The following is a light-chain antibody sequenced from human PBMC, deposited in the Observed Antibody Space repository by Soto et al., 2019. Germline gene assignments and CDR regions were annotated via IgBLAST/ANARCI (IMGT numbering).Light chain of an antibody. CDR1: SSDFGAYNY. Sequence: QSALTQPASVSGSPGQSITISCTGTSSDFGAYNYVSWYQQHPGKAPRLMIYDVSNRPSGISTRFSGSKSGNTASLTISGLQAEDEADYFCSSYTTSSTLVFGIGTKLTVL. V-gene: IGLV2-14*03. CDR2: DVS. J-gene: IGLJ1*01. CDR3: SSYTTSSTLV.